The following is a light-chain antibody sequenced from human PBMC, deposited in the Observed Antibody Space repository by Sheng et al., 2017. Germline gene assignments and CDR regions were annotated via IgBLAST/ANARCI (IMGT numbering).Light chain of an antibody. CDR3: QQYNNWPRLT. J-gene: IGKJ4*01. V-gene: IGKV3-15*01. Sequence: EIVLTQSPGTLSLSPGERATLSCRASHRVSSNYLAWYQQKPGQAPRLLIYGASTRATDVPARFSGSGSGTEFTLTINSLQSEDFAVYYCQQYNNWPRLTFGGGTKVEI. CDR2: GAS. CDR1: HRVSSN.